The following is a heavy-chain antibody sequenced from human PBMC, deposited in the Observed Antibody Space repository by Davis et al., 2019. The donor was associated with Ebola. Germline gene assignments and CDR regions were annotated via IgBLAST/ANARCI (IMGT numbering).Heavy chain of an antibody. CDR2: INSDGSST. CDR3: AKDGSVEGYYYYYGMDV. Sequence: GESLKISCAASGFTLSSYWMHWVRQAPGKGLVWVSRINSDGSSTSYADSVKGRFTISRDNAKNTLYLQMNSLRAEDTAVYYCAKDGSVEGYYYYYGMDVWGQGTTVTVSS. V-gene: IGHV3-74*01. J-gene: IGHJ6*02. CDR1: GFTLSSYW. D-gene: IGHD5-24*01.